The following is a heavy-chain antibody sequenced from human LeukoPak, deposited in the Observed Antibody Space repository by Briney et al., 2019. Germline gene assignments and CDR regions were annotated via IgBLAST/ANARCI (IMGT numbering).Heavy chain of an antibody. Sequence: ASIKVSCKASGYTFTDYYLHWVRQAPGQGLEWMGRIYPTNGDTTYAQKFKDRVTMTRDTSISTAYMELSRLKSDDTAMYYCARGQGERELFWGQGTLVTVSS. J-gene: IGHJ4*02. D-gene: IGHD1-7*01. V-gene: IGHV1-2*06. CDR1: GYTFTDYY. CDR2: IYPTNGDT. CDR3: ARGQGERELF.